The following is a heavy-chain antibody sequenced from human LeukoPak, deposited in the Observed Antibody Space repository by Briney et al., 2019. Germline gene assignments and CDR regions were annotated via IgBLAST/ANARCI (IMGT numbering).Heavy chain of an antibody. V-gene: IGHV6-1*01. CDR2: TYYRSKWYN. CDR3: AKGYCSSTSCYPNY. D-gene: IGHD2-2*01. Sequence: SQTLSLTCAISGDSVSSNSAAWNWIRQSPSRGLEWLGRTYYRSKWYNDYAVSVKSRITINPDTSKNQFSLQLNSVTPEDTAVYYCAKGYCSSTSCYPNYWGQGTLVTVSS. J-gene: IGHJ4*02. CDR1: GDSVSSNSAA.